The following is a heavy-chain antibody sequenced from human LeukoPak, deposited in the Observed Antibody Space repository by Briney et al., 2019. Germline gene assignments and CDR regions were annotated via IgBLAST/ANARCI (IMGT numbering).Heavy chain of an antibody. CDR2: IYYSGST. D-gene: IGHD6-13*01. CDR1: GGSISSSSYY. CDR3: ARRPYSSRPTYYYYYMGV. Sequence: PSETLSLTCTVSGGSISSSSYYWGWIRQPPGKGLEWIGSIYYSGSTYYNPSLKSRVTISVDTSKNQFSLKLSSVTAADTAVYYCARRPYSSRPTYYYYYMGVWGKGTTVTVSS. V-gene: IGHV4-39*01. J-gene: IGHJ6*03.